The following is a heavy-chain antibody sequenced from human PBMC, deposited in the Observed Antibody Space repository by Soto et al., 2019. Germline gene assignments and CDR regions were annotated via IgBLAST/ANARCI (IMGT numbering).Heavy chain of an antibody. CDR1: GGTFSSYA. CDR2: IIPIFGTA. Sequence: SVKVSCKAAGGTFSSYAISWVRQAPGQGLEWMGGIIPIFGTANYAQKFQGRVTITADESTSTAYMELSSLRSEDTAVYYCARGGPYYYDSSGHPIDYWGQGTLVTVSS. J-gene: IGHJ4*02. D-gene: IGHD3-22*01. CDR3: ARGGPYYYDSSGHPIDY. V-gene: IGHV1-69*13.